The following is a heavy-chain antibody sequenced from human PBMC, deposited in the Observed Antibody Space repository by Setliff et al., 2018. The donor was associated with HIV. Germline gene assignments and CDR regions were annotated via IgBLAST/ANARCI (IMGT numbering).Heavy chain of an antibody. J-gene: IGHJ3*02. CDR1: GGSISSSNW. CDR2: MYYSGST. CDR3: ARHPYVKDAFDI. D-gene: IGHD2-21*01. Sequence: SETLSLTCAVSGGSISSSNWWSWVRQPPGKGLEWIASMYYSGSTDYNPSLKSRVTISVDTSRSQFSLKLSSVTAADTAIYYCARHPYVKDAFDIWGQGTMVTVSS. V-gene: IGHV4-4*02.